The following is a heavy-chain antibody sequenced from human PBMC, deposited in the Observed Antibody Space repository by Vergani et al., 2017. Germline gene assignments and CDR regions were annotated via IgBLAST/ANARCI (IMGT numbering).Heavy chain of an antibody. Sequence: EVQLLESGGGLVQPGGSLRLSCAASGFTFSSYSMNWVRQAPGKGLEWVSSISSSSSYIYYADSVKGRFTISRDNAKNSLYLQMNSLRAEDTAVYYCARSDCSGGSCYPNYYYGMDVWGQGTTVTVSS. CDR1: GFTFSSYS. CDR3: ARSDCSGGSCYPNYYYGMDV. CDR2: ISSSSSYI. V-gene: IGHV3-21*01. D-gene: IGHD2-15*01. J-gene: IGHJ6*02.